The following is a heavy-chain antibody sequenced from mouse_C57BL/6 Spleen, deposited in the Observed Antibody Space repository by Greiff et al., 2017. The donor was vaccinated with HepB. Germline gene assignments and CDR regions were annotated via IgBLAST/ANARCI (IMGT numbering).Heavy chain of an antibody. V-gene: IGHV3-6*01. CDR2: ISYDGSN. J-gene: IGHJ4*01. Sequence: EVHLVESGPGLVKPSQSLSLTCSVTGYSITSGYYWNWIRQFPGNKLEWMGYISYDGSNNYNPSLKNRISITRDTSKNQFFLKLNSVTTEDTATYYGARGPCAMDYWGQGTSVTVSS. CDR1: GYSITSGYY. CDR3: ARGPCAMDY.